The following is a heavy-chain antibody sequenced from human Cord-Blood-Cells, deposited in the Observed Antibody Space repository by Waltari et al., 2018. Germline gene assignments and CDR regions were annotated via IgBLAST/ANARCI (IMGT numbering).Heavy chain of an antibody. J-gene: IGHJ3*02. D-gene: IGHD6-19*01. CDR1: GFTFSSYW. V-gene: IGHV3-7*01. Sequence: EVQLVESGGGLVQPGGSLRLSCAASGFTFSSYWMSWVRQAPGKGLEWVANIKQDGSEKYYVDSVKGRFTISRDNAKNSLYLQMNSLRAEDTAVYYCARDLRAGIAVPNAFDIWGQGTMVTVSS. CDR3: ARDLRAGIAVPNAFDI. CDR2: IKQDGSEK.